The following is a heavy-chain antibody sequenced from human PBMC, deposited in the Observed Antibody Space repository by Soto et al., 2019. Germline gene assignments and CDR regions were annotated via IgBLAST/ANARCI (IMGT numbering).Heavy chain of an antibody. CDR1: GGSVSSYY. J-gene: IGHJ4*02. Sequence: PSETLSLTCTVSGGSVSSYYWRWIRQSPGKGLEWIGYIYYSGSTKYKPSLKSRVTISLDTSKNQFSLKVSSAAAADTAVYYCARHSNRTYGLYFFGYWGLGALVTAAS. CDR2: IYYSGST. CDR3: ARHSNRTYGLYFFGY. D-gene: IGHD4-17*01. V-gene: IGHV4-59*08.